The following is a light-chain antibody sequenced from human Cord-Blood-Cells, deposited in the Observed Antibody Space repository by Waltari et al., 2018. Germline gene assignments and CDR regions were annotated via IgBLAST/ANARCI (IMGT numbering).Light chain of an antibody. V-gene: IGLV3-21*03. CDR1: NIGSER. Sequence: SYVLTQPPSVSVAPGKTVTLTCGGTNIGSERGHWYQHKPGQAPGLVLYDDSDRPSGIPGRFSGSNSGNTATLTISRVEAGDEADYYCQVWDSSSDHVVFGGGTKLTVL. J-gene: IGLJ2*01. CDR2: DDS. CDR3: QVWDSSSDHVV.